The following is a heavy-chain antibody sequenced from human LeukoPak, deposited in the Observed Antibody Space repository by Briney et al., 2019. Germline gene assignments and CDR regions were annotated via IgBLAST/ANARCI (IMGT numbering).Heavy chain of an antibody. Sequence: GGSLRLSCAASGFTFSNYGMSWVRQAPGKGLEWVSGISGSGGSTYYADSVKGRFTISRDNSKNTLYLQMNSLRAEDTAVYYCAKAPQYYYGSGISNYFDYWGQGTLVTVSS. J-gene: IGHJ4*02. V-gene: IGHV3-23*01. CDR2: ISGSGGST. CDR3: AKAPQYYYGSGISNYFDY. D-gene: IGHD3-10*01. CDR1: GFTFSNYG.